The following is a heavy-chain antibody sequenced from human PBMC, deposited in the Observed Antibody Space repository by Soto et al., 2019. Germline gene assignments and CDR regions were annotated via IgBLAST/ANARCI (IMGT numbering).Heavy chain of an antibody. CDR2: ITYGGAVT. Sequence: QVQLVESGGGLVNPGGSLRLSCAASGFTFSDYYMSWIRQAPGKGLEWIAYITYGGAVTYYADSVKGRFTISRDNAKKSLYLQMSSLRVEDTAVYYCARETSAKKPSNSFDHWGQGTLVTVSS. CDR1: GFTFSDYY. J-gene: IGHJ5*02. V-gene: IGHV3-11*01. D-gene: IGHD2-2*01. CDR3: ARETSAKKPSNSFDH.